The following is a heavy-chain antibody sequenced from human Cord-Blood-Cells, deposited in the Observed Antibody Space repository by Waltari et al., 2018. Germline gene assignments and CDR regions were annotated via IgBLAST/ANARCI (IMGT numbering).Heavy chain of an antibody. D-gene: IGHD4-17*01. V-gene: IGHV4-39*01. CDR2: IYYSGST. Sequence: QLQLQESGPGLVKPSETLSLTCTVSGGSISSSSYYWGWIRQPPGKGLEWIGSIYYSGSTYCNPSLKSRVTISVDTSKNQFSLKLSSVTAADTAVYYCARHSGDYAIFDYWGQGTLVTVSS. J-gene: IGHJ4*02. CDR1: GGSISSSSYY. CDR3: ARHSGDYAIFDY.